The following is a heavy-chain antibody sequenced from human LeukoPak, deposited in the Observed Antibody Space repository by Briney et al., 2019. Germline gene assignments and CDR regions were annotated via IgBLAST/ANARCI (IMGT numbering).Heavy chain of an antibody. CDR3: ARDSYDFWSGYYLPQFDY. J-gene: IGHJ4*02. D-gene: IGHD3-3*01. CDR1: GFTFSSYS. V-gene: IGHV3-21*01. Sequence: GGSLRLSCAASGFTFSSYSMNWVRQAPGKGLEWVSSISSSSSYIYYADSVKGGFTISRDNSKNTLYLQMNSLRAEDTAVYYCARDSYDFWSGYYLPQFDYWGQGTLVTASS. CDR2: ISSSSSYI.